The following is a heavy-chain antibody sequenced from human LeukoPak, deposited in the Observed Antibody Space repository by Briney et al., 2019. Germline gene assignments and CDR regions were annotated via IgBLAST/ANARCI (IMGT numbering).Heavy chain of an antibody. J-gene: IGHJ5*02. V-gene: IGHV5-51*01. Sequence: RGESLKISCKGSGYSFTSYWIGWVRQMPGKGLEWMGIIYPGDSDTRYSPSFQGQVTISADKSISTAYLQWSSLKASDTAMYYCAVTPWFGEFLFDPWGQGTLVTVSS. D-gene: IGHD3-10*01. CDR1: GYSFTSYW. CDR2: IYPGDSDT. CDR3: AVTPWFGEFLFDP.